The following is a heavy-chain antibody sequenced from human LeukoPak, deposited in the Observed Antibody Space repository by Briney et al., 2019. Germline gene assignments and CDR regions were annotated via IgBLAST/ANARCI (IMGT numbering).Heavy chain of an antibody. V-gene: IGHV3-30*04. CDR3: ARDMYYCDSSGYW. CDR1: GFTFSSYA. Sequence: GGSLRLSCAASGFTFSSYAMHWVRQAPGKGLEWVAVISYDGSNKYYADSVKGRFTISRDNSKNTLYLQMNSLRAEDTAVYYCARDMYYCDSSGYWGGQGTLVTVSS. CDR2: ISYDGSNK. D-gene: IGHD3-22*01. J-gene: IGHJ4*02.